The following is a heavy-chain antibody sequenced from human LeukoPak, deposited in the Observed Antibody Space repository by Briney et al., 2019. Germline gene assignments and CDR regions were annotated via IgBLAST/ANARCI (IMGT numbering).Heavy chain of an antibody. Sequence: SETLSLTCTVSDYSISSNYYWGWIRQPPGKGLEWIGSVFHTGRTFYSPSLKSRLTISLDPSKNQFSLRLSSVTAADTAVYYCARLSLHCSGGSCYRGAFDSWGQGTLVTVSS. CDR1: DYSISSNYY. J-gene: IGHJ4*02. D-gene: IGHD2-15*01. V-gene: IGHV4-38-2*02. CDR2: VFHTGRT. CDR3: ARLSLHCSGGSCYRGAFDS.